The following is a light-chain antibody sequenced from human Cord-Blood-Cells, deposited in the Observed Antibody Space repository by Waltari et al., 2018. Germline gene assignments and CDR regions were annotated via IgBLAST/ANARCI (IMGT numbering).Light chain of an antibody. Sequence: AIRMTQSPSSFSASTGDRVTITCRASQGISSYLAWYQQKPGKAPKLLIYAASTLQSWVPSRCSGSGSGTDFTLTISCLQSEDFATYYCQQYYSYPWTFGQGTKVEIK. CDR2: AAS. CDR3: QQYYSYPWT. J-gene: IGKJ1*01. V-gene: IGKV1-8*01. CDR1: QGISSY.